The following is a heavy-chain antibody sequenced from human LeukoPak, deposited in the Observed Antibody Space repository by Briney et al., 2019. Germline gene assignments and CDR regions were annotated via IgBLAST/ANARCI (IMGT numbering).Heavy chain of an antibody. CDR1: GYTFTSYD. Sequence: SSVKVSCKASGYTFTSYDINWVRQATGQGLEWMGWMTPNSGYTGYAQKFQGRVTITRNTSITTAYMELSSLRFEDTAVYYCARGRDGYNFGYFDLWGRGTLVTVSS. CDR2: MTPNSGYT. CDR3: ARGRDGYNFGYFDL. J-gene: IGHJ2*01. D-gene: IGHD5-24*01. V-gene: IGHV1-8*03.